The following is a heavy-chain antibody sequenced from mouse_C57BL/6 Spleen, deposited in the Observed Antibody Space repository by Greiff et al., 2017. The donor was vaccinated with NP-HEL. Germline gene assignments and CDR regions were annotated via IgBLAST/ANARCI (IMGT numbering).Heavy chain of an antibody. D-gene: IGHD1-1*01. CDR2: INPNNGGT. CDR1: GYTFTDYY. Sequence: EVQLQQSGPELVKPGASVKISCKASGYTFTDYYMNWVKQSHGKSLEWIGDINPNNGGTSYNQKFKGKATLTVDKSSSTAYMELRSLTSEDSAVYYCARDALYGALFAYWGQGTLVTVSA. V-gene: IGHV1-26*01. CDR3: ARDALYGALFAY. J-gene: IGHJ3*01.